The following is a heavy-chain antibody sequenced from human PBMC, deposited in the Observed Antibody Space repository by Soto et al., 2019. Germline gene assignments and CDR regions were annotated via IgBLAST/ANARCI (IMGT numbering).Heavy chain of an antibody. CDR3: LRQARTVFATLTLSPSCYFDF. J-gene: IGHJ4*02. CDR2: IYPGDSDT. CDR1: GYSFTWSW. V-gene: IGHV5-51*01. D-gene: IGHD3-3*01. Sequence: GESLKISCEASGYSFTWSWIGWVRQMPGKGLEWMGIIYPGDSDTRYSPSFQGQVTISADSSTNTAYLQWSSLRASDTAMYYCLRQARTVFATLTLSPSCYFDFWGQGTLVTVSS.